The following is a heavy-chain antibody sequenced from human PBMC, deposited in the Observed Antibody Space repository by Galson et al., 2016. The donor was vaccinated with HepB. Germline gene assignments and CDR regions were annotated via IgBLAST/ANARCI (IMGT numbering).Heavy chain of an antibody. CDR2: ISVYNGNT. J-gene: IGHJ3*01. CDR3: ARARVGDYDVFDV. D-gene: IGHD4-17*01. CDR1: GYDFTSYG. V-gene: IGHV1-18*01. Sequence: QSGAEVKKPGESLRISCGCSGYDFTSYGINWVRQAPGQGLESMGWISVYNGNTKYAQNLQGRVTMTTDTSTTTAYMELRSLRSDDTAVYYCARARVGDYDVFDVWGQGTMVTVSS.